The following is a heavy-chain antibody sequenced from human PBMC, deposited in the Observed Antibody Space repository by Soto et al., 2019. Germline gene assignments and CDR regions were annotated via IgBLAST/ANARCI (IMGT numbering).Heavy chain of an antibody. CDR2: IYYTGTT. J-gene: IGHJ4*02. CDR1: GGSISSGGYY. Sequence: SETLSLTCAVSGGSISSGGYYWSWIRQPPGKGLEWIGYIYYTGTTNYNPSLKSRVTISVDTSKNQFSLKLSSVTAADTAVYYCARRYGGNFDFWGQGTLVTVSS. D-gene: IGHD1-26*01. CDR3: ARRYGGNFDF. V-gene: IGHV4-61*08.